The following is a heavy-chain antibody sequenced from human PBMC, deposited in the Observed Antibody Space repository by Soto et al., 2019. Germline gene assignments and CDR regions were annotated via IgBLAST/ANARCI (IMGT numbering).Heavy chain of an antibody. D-gene: IGHD3-10*01. J-gene: IGHJ6*02. CDR2: INHSGST. V-gene: IGHV4-34*01. CDR3: ARVPSSFSGSYDGSMAPRYYYYGMDV. Sequence: SETLSLTCAVYGGSFSGYYWSWIRQPPGKGLEWIGEINHSGSTNYNPSLKSRVTISVDTSKNQFSLKLSSVTAADTAVYYCARVPSSFSGSYDGSMAPRYYYYGMDVWGQGTTGTVS. CDR1: GGSFSGYY.